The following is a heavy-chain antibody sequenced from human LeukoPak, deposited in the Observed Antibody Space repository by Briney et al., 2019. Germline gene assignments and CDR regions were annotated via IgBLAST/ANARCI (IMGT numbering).Heavy chain of an antibody. V-gene: IGHV6-1*01. J-gene: IGHJ4*02. D-gene: IGHD6-19*01. CDR1: GDSVSSNNGA. CDR3: ARDLGNTGWYTFDY. CDR2: TYYRSKWYN. Sequence: SQTLSLTCDISGDSVSSNNGAWNWIRQSPSRGLEWLGRTYYRSKWYNDYAGSLNGRITISPDTSKNQFSLHLNSVTPEDTAVYYRARDLGNTGWYTFDYWGQGILVTVSS.